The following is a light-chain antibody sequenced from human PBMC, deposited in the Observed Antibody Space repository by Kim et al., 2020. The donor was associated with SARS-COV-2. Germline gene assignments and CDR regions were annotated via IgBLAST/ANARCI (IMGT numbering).Light chain of an antibody. CDR2: WAS. CDR3: QHYYTTPPL. V-gene: IGKV4-1*01. Sequence: RATINCKASQRVLYSSNNKNYLAWYQQKPGQPPKLLMYWASTRESGVPDRVSGSGAGTDFTLAITSLQAEDVAVYYCQHYYTTPPLFGQGTKLEI. J-gene: IGKJ2*01. CDR1: QRVLYSSNNKNY.